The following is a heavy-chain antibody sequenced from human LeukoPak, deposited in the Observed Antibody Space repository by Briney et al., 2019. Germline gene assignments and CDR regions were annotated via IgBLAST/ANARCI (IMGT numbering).Heavy chain of an antibody. D-gene: IGHD3-3*01. CDR1: GSTFSSYA. CDR3: AREFGDWGLDY. CDR2: ISYDGSNK. Sequence: PGRSLRLSCAASGSTFSSYAMHWVRQAPGKGLEWVAVISYDGSNKYYADSVKGRFTISRDNSKNTLYLQMNSLRAEDTAVYYCAREFGDWGLDYWGQGTLVTVSS. V-gene: IGHV3-30-3*01. J-gene: IGHJ4*02.